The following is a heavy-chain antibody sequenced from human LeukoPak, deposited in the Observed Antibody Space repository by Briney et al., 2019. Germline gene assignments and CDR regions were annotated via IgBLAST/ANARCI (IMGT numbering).Heavy chain of an antibody. CDR2: ISSSSSYI. CDR3: ARDRDYGDYEDH. D-gene: IGHD4-17*01. CDR1: GFTFSSYS. J-gene: IGHJ4*02. V-gene: IGHV3-21*01. Sequence: SGGSLRLSCAASGFTFSSYSMNWVRQAPGKGLEWVSSISSSSSYIYYADSVKGRFTISRDNAKNSLYLQMNSLRAEDTAVYYCARDRDYGDYEDHWGQGTLVTVSS.